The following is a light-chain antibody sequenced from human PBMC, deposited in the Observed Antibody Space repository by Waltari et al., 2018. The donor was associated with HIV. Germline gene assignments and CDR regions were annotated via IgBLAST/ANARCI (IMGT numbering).Light chain of an antibody. CDR3: QQYYTLRST. CDR1: RTVLYNRNY. CDR2: WAS. J-gene: IGKJ4*01. V-gene: IGKV4-1*01. Sequence: DIVMTQSPDSLAVSLGARATVTCTSSRTVLYNRNYLAWYQQKPGQAPKVLLYWASTRAVGVPDRFSGSGSGTDFSLTISRVQADDVAIYYCQQYYTLRSTFGGGTKIEI.